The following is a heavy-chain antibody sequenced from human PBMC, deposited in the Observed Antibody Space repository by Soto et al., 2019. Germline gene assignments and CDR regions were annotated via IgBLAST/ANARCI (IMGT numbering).Heavy chain of an antibody. Sequence: PAETLSLTCTVSGGSISSYYWSWIRQPPGKGLEWIGYIYYSGSTNYNPSLKSRVTISVDTSKNQFSLKLSSVTAADTAVYYCARGPREQQPDYWGQGTLVTVSS. CDR2: IYYSGST. V-gene: IGHV4-59*01. J-gene: IGHJ4*02. D-gene: IGHD6-13*01. CDR3: ARGPREQQPDY. CDR1: GGSISSYY.